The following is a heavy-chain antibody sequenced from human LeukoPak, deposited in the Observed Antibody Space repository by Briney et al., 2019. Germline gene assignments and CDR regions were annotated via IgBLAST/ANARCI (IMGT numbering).Heavy chain of an antibody. V-gene: IGHV4-59*01. CDR1: GGSISSYY. Sequence: SETLSLTCTVSGGSISSYYWSWIRQPPGKGLEWIGYIYYSGSTNYNPSLKSRVTISVDTSKNQFSLKLSSVTAADTAVYYCARVPHYYGSSGYYYGWFDPWGQGTLVTVSS. D-gene: IGHD3-22*01. CDR3: ARVPHYYGSSGYYYGWFDP. J-gene: IGHJ5*02. CDR2: IYYSGST.